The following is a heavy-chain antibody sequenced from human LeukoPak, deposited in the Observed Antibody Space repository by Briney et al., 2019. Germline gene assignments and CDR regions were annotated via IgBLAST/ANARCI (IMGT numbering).Heavy chain of an antibody. CDR2: IRYDGSNK. J-gene: IGHJ6*03. CDR1: GFIFSDYG. V-gene: IGHV3-30*02. CDR3: ARDGGGYYYYYMDV. Sequence: GGSLRLSCTSSGFIFSDYGMHWVRQAPGKEPQWVAFIRYDGSNKYYADSVNGRFTISRDNSKNTLYLQMNSLRPEDTAVYYCARDGGGYYYYYMDVWGKGTTVTVSS. D-gene: IGHD3-3*01.